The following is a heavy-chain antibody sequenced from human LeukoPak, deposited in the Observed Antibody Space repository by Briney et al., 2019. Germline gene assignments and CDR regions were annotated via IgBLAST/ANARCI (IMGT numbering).Heavy chain of an antibody. J-gene: IGHJ5*01. Sequence: GGSLRLSCAASGFTFSNYWMHWVRQAPGKGLVWVSRIKGDGSHTIYADSVKGRFTISRDDAKNTLYLQMKSLRAEDTAVYYCVRDWDHFDFDSWGQGTLVTVSS. CDR1: GFTFSNYW. CDR3: VRDWDHFDFDS. CDR2: IKGDGSHT. D-gene: IGHD3-9*01. V-gene: IGHV3-74*01.